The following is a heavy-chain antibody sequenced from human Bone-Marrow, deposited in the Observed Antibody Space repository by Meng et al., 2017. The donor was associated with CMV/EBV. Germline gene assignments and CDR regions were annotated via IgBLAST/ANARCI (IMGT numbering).Heavy chain of an antibody. CDR1: GFTFTNYA. J-gene: IGHJ4*02. Sequence: GGSLRLSCATSGFTFTNYAMSWVRQAPGKGLEWVSSISGSGHTTYYADSVKGRFTISRDNSKNTLYLQMNSLRAEDTAVYYCAKDQEGDYFDYWGQGTLVTVSS. V-gene: IGHV3-23*01. CDR2: ISGSGHTT. CDR3: AKDQEGDYFDY.